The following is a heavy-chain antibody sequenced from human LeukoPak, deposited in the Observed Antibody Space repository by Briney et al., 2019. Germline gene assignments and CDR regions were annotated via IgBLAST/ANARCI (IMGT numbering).Heavy chain of an antibody. CDR3: ARMNNGDYFDY. Sequence: PSETLSLTCTVSGGSISSSSYYWGWIRQPPGKGLEWIGSIYYSGSTYYNLSLKSRVTISVDTSKNQFSLKLSSVTAADTAVYYCARMNNGDYFDYWGQGTLVTVSS. D-gene: IGHD4-17*01. J-gene: IGHJ4*02. CDR2: IYYSGST. V-gene: IGHV4-39*07. CDR1: GGSISSSSYY.